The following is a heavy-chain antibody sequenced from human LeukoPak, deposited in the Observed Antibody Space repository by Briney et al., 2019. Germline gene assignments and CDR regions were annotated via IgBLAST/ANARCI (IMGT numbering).Heavy chain of an antibody. Sequence: GGSLRLSCVASGFTFSSYWMSWVLQAPGKGPEWVANIKEDGSEKYYVDSLKGRFTISRDNAKNSLYLQMNSLRAEDTAVYYCTRLPYCSGGSCYSADDAFDIWGQGTMVTVSS. J-gene: IGHJ3*02. V-gene: IGHV3-7*01. CDR3: TRLPYCSGGSCYSADDAFDI. CDR1: GFTFSSYW. D-gene: IGHD2-15*01. CDR2: IKEDGSEK.